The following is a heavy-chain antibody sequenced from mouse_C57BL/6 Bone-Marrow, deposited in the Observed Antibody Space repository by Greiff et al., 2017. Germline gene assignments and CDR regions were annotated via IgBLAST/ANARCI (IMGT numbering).Heavy chain of an antibody. CDR3: ARVDPPMGDYFDD. Sequence: VQLQQPGTELVKPGASVKLSCKASGYTFTSYWMHWVKQRPGQGLEWIGNINPSNGGTNYNEKFKSKATLTVDKSSSTAYMQLSSLTSEDSAVYYCARVDPPMGDYFDDWGQGTTLTVSS. J-gene: IGHJ2*01. CDR2: INPSNGGT. CDR1: GYTFTSYW. V-gene: IGHV1-53*01.